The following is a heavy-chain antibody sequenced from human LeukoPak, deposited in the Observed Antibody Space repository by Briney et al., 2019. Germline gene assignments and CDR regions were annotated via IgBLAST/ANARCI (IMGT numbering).Heavy chain of an antibody. CDR2: FDPEDGET. CDR3: ATRLIFYRRTGNWFDP. J-gene: IGHJ5*02. Sequence: ASVKVSCKVSGYTLTELSMHWVRQAPGKGVEWMGGFDPEDGETIYAQKFQGRVTMTEDTSTDTAYMELSSLRSEDTAVYYCATRLIFYRRTGNWFDPWGQGTLVTVSS. V-gene: IGHV1-24*01. CDR1: GYTLTELS. D-gene: IGHD2-8*01.